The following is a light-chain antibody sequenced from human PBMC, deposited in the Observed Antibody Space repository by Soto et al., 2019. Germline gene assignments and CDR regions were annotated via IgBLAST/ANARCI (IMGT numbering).Light chain of an antibody. CDR3: QQYNVWPPL. J-gene: IGKJ5*01. V-gene: IGKV1-5*03. Sequence: DIQMTQSPSTLSGSVGDRVTITCRASQTISSWLAWYQQKPGKAPKLLIYKASTLKSGVPSRFSGSGSGTEFTLTISSLQSEDFAVYYCQQYNVWPPLFGQGTRLEIK. CDR2: KAS. CDR1: QTISSW.